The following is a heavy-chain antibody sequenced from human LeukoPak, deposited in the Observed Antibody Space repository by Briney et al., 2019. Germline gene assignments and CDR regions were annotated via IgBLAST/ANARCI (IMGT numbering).Heavy chain of an antibody. J-gene: IGHJ6*03. CDR2: MSLNSGNT. CDR1: GFTFGDFA. Sequence: GTSLRLFCAGSGFTFGDFAMHWVRQAPGKGLEWISGMSLNSGNTAYAASVKGRFTIPRDNAKNSLYLQMDSLRPEDTALYFCAKDSRPRSYYYYFYMDVWGKGTTVTVSS. CDR3: AKDSRPRSYYYYFYMDV. V-gene: IGHV3-9*01.